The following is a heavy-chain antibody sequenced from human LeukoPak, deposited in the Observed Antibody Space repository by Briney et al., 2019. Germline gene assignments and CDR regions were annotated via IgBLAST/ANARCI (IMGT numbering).Heavy chain of an antibody. V-gene: IGHV3-7*01. CDR2: IKKDGSEQ. CDR3: ARDTSHDIGGVRNAFDI. Sequence: GGSLRLSCVASGFSFSDHWMNWFRQAPGKGLEWVATIKKDGSEQYYVDSMKGRFTISRDNAKNSVYLQINSLRAEDTAVYYCARDTSHDIGGVRNAFDIWGQGTMVTVSS. J-gene: IGHJ3*02. CDR1: GFSFSDHW. D-gene: IGHD3-16*01.